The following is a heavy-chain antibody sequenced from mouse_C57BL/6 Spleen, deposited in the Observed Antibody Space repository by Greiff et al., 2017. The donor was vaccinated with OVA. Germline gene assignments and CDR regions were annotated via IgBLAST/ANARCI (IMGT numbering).Heavy chain of an antibody. Sequence: EVQLQQSGPELVKPGASVKISCKASGYTFTDYYMNWVKQSHGKSLEWIGDINPNNGGTSYNQKFKGKATLTVDKSSSTAYMELRSLTSEDSAVYYCARAPYGNYEGWFAYWGQGTLVTVSA. J-gene: IGHJ3*01. CDR3: ARAPYGNYEGWFAY. D-gene: IGHD2-1*01. CDR1: GYTFTDYY. CDR2: INPNNGGT. V-gene: IGHV1-26*01.